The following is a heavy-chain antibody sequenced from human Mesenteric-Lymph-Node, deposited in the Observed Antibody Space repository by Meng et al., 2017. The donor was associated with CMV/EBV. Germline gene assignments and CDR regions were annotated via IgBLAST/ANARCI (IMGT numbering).Heavy chain of an antibody. Sequence: GESLKISCKGSGYRFTNYWIAWVRQMPGKGPEWMGIIYPGDSDTRYSPSFQGQVTMSVDKSITTAYLQWSSLKASDTATYYCVRLGDFGVVIGAFDMWGQGTMVTVSS. J-gene: IGHJ3*02. CDR1: GYRFTNYW. V-gene: IGHV5-51*01. CDR3: VRLGDFGVVIGAFDM. CDR2: IYPGDSDT. D-gene: IGHD3-3*01.